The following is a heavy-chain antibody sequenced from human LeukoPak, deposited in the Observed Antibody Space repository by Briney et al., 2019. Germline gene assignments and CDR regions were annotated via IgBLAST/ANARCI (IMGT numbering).Heavy chain of an antibody. J-gene: IGHJ5*02. CDR2: IYYSGST. CDR3: ARSRTWGYYDSSGYIRWFDP. D-gene: IGHD3-22*01. V-gene: IGHV4-59*12. CDR1: GGSISSYY. Sequence: SETLSLTCTVSGGSISSYYWSWIRQPPGKGLEWIGYIYYSGSTNYNPSLKSRVTISVDTSKNQFSLKLSSVTAADTAVYYCARSRTWGYYDSSGYIRWFDPWGQGTLVTVSS.